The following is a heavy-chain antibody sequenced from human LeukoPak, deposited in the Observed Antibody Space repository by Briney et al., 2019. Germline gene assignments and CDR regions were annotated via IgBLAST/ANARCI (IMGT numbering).Heavy chain of an antibody. J-gene: IGHJ4*02. V-gene: IGHV3-53*01. CDR3: ATSSGWSYYFDY. CDR2: IYSGGST. D-gene: IGHD6-19*01. Sequence: GGSLRLSCAASGFTVSSNYMSWVRQAPGKGLEWVSLIYSGGSTSYADSVNGRFTISRDNSKNTVFLQMNSLRAEDTAVYYCATSSGWSYYFDYWGQGSLVTVSS. CDR1: GFTVSSNY.